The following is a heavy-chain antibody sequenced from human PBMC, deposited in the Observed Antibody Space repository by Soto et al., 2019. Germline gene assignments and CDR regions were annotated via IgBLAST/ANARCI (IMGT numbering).Heavy chain of an antibody. D-gene: IGHD3-9*01. V-gene: IGHV3-23*01. CDR1: GFTFSNYA. J-gene: IGHJ4*02. CDR3: AKGSQYDILTAHHAFDS. Sequence: EVQLLESGGGLVQPGGSLRLSCSVSGFTFSNYAMTWVRQAPGKGLEWVSSISGGGGGTHYADSMKGRFTISRDNSKNAVHLEMKRLRADDTAVYYCAKGSQYDILTAHHAFDSWGQGTLVTVSS. CDR2: ISGGGGGT.